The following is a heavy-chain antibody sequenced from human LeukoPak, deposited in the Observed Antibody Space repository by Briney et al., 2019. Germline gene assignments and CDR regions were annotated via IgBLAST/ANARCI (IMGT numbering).Heavy chain of an antibody. CDR1: GFTFSSYA. CDR2: ISYDGSNK. CDR3: ARDLPGSGSYYNVYYYYGMDV. Sequence: GGSLRLSCAASGFTFSSYAMHWVRQAPGKGLEWVAVISYDGSNKYYADSVKGRFTISRDNSKNTLYLQMNSLRAEDTAVYYCARDLPGSGSYYNVYYYYGMDVWGQGTTVTVSS. J-gene: IGHJ6*02. D-gene: IGHD3-10*01. V-gene: IGHV3-30-3*01.